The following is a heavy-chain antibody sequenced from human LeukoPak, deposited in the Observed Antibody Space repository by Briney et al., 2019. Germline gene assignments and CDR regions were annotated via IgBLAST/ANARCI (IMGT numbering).Heavy chain of an antibody. J-gene: IGHJ4*02. V-gene: IGHV4-59*01. D-gene: IGHD6-25*01. CDR2: IYYSGST. CDR3: AREETAAAFDY. CDR1: GGSISSYY. Sequence: KPSETLSLTCTVSGGSISSYYWSWIRQPPGKGLEWIGYIYYSGSTNYNPSLKSRATISVDTSKNQFSLKLSSVTAADTAIYYCAREETAAAFDYWGQGTLVTVSS.